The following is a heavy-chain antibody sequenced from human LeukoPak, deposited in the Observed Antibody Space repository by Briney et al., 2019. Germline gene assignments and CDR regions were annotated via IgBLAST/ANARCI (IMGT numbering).Heavy chain of an antibody. J-gene: IGHJ6*03. CDR3: ARSGWNSIISYYYYMDV. D-gene: IGHD3-3*02. CDR2: ISSSGSTI. V-gene: IGHV3-11*01. Sequence: GALRLSCAASGFTFSDYYMSWIRQAPGKGLEWVSYISSSGSTIYYADSVKGRFTISRDNAKNSLYLQMNSLRAEDTAVYYCARSGWNSIISYYYYMDVWGKGTTVTVSS. CDR1: GFTFSDYY.